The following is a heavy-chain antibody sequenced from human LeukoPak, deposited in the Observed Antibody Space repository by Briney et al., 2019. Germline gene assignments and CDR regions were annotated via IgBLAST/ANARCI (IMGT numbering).Heavy chain of an antibody. CDR3: ARDLGAQTMVFFDP. V-gene: IGHV1-46*01. J-gene: IGHJ5*02. D-gene: IGHD4/OR15-4a*01. CDR2: INPSGGGT. CDR1: GYTFTSYY. Sequence: ASVNVSCKASGYTFTSYYIHWVRQAPGQGLEWMGIINPSGGGTNYAQKFQARVTMTRDTSTSTVYMELSSLRSEDTAVYYCARDLGAQTMVFFDPWGQGTLVTVSS.